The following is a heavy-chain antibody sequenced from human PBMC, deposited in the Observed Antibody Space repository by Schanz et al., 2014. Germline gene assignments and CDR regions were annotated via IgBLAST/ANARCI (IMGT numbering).Heavy chain of an antibody. Sequence: LQLVESGGGVVQPGGSLRLSCEASGFIFRSYGMHWVRQAPTKWLEWVSSISSSGSSIYYADSVKGRFTISRDNANNSLFLRMNSLRAEDTAVYYCASDYNYFETEAPWGQGTLVTVSS. D-gene: IGHD3-16*01. CDR3: ASDYNYFETEAP. CDR2: ISSSGSSI. J-gene: IGHJ5*02. V-gene: IGHV3-21*06. CDR1: GFIFRSYG.